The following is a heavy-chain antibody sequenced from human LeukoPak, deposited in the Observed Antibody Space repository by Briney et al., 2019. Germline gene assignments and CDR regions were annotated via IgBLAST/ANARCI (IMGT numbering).Heavy chain of an antibody. CDR1: GLTFSDHY. J-gene: IGHJ4*02. V-gene: IGHV3-72*01. Sequence: GGSLRLSCAASGLTFSDHYMDWVRQAPGKGLEWVGRTRNKANSYTTEYAASVKGRFTISRDDSKNSLYLQMNSLKTEDTAVYYCTSSYNYGTFDYWGQGTLVTVSS. CDR3: TSSYNYGTFDY. D-gene: IGHD5-18*01. CDR2: TRNKANSYTT.